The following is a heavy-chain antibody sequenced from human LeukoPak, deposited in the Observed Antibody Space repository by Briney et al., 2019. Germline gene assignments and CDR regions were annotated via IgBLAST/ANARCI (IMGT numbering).Heavy chain of an antibody. V-gene: IGHV3-64D*06. J-gene: IGHJ4*02. CDR3: VKVRYYDIPGATIVTFYYFDY. Sequence: GGSLRLSCSASGFTFSSYAMHWVRQAPGKGLEYVSAISSNGGSTYYADSVKGRFTISRDNSKNKLYLQMSSLRAEDAAVYYCVKVRYYDIPGATIVTFYYFDYWGQGTLVTVSS. D-gene: IGHD3-9*01. CDR1: GFTFSSYA. CDR2: ISSNGGST.